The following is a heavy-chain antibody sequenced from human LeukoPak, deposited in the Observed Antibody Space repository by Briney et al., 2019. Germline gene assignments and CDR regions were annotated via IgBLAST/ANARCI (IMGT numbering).Heavy chain of an antibody. CDR3: ARTAIAWYFSYSTY. D-gene: IGHD3-9*01. Sequence: SETLSLTCTVSGGSITSSSYYWGWIRQPPGKGLEWIGSIYYSGSTYYNPSLKSRVTISVDTSKNQFSLKLSSVTAADTAVYYCARTAIAWYFSYSTYSGQGILVTVSS. J-gene: IGHJ4*02. CDR2: IYYSGST. CDR1: GGSITSSSYY. V-gene: IGHV4-39*01.